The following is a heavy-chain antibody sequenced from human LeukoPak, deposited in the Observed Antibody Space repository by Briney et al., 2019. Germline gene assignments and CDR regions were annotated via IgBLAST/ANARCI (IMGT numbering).Heavy chain of an antibody. D-gene: IGHD3-16*02. V-gene: IGHV1-18*04. CDR3: AREHYDYVWGSYRYTLSYYMDV. J-gene: IGHJ6*03. Sequence: VASVKVSCKASGYTFAGYYVHWVRQAPGQGLEWMGWISAYNGNTNYEQKLQGRVTMTTDTSTSTAYMELRSLRSDDTAVYYCAREHYDYVWGSYRYTLSYYMDVWGKGTTVTVSS. CDR2: ISAYNGNT. CDR1: GYTFAGYY.